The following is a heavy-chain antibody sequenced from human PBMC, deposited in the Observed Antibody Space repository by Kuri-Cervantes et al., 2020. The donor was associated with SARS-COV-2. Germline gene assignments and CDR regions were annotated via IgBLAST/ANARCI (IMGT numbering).Heavy chain of an antibody. CDR3: ASDGVSGSLSLDF. J-gene: IGHJ4*02. CDR1: GGTFSTSI. Sequence: SVMVSCKASGGTFSTSIISWVRQAPGQGLEWMGGIMPALGMPNYAQKFRGRVTITADTSTATAYLELSGLKSEDTALYYCASDGVSGSLSLDFWGQGTLVTVSS. V-gene: IGHV1-69*10. D-gene: IGHD6-19*01. CDR2: IMPALGMP.